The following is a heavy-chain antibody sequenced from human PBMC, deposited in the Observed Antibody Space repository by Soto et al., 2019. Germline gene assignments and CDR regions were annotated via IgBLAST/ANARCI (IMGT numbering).Heavy chain of an antibody. J-gene: IGHJ5*02. V-gene: IGHV3-23*01. CDR1: GFTFSSYA. CDR3: ATKLGYCSSTSCFFPNWFDP. CDR2: ISGSGGST. Sequence: GGSLRLSCAASGFTFSSYAMSWVRQAPGKGLEWVSAISGSGGSTYYADSVKGRFTISRDNSKNTLYLQMNSLRAEDTAVYYCATKLGYCSSTSCFFPNWFDPWGQGTLVTVSS. D-gene: IGHD2-2*01.